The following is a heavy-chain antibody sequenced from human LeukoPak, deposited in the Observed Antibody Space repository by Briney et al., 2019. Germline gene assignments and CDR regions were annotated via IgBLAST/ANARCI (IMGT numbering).Heavy chain of an antibody. CDR3: ARDGLSSGYHSGPFDD. D-gene: IGHD3-22*01. Sequence: SVKVSCKASGGTFSSYAISWVRQAPGQGLEWMGGIIPIFGTANYAQKFQGRVTITADESTSTAYMELSSLRSEDTAVYYCARDGLSSGYHSGPFDDWGQGTLVTVSS. CDR1: GGTFSSYA. V-gene: IGHV1-69*13. CDR2: IIPIFGTA. J-gene: IGHJ4*02.